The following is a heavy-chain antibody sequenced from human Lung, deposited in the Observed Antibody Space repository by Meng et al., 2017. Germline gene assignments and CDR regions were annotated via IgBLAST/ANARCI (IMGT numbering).Heavy chain of an antibody. V-gene: IGHV1-18*01. CDR3: ARPTSTMVRGRITQFYYKLYAMDV. J-gene: IGHJ6*02. D-gene: IGHD3-10*01. Sequence: ASVKVSCKASGYTFSSYAINWVRQAPGQGLEWMGWISGYNGNTNYAQKFQDRVTMTTDTSTSTAYMELRSLRSDDTAVDYCARPTSTMVRGRITQFYYKLYAMDVWGQGTTVTVSS. CDR2: ISGYNGNT. CDR1: GYTFSSYA.